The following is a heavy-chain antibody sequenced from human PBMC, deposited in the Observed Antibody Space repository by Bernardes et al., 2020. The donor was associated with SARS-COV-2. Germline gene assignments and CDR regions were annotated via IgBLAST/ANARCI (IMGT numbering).Heavy chain of an antibody. CDR2: ISGGGSTI. CDR1: GFTFSSYS. D-gene: IGHD5-12*01. Sequence: GGSLRLSCAASGFTFSSYSMNWVRQTPGKGLEWVSYISGGGSTIYYADSVKGRFTISRDDAKNSLYLQMNSLRAGDTALYYCARDRSAYVDFDYWGQGTLVTVSS. CDR3: ARDRSAYVDFDY. V-gene: IGHV3-48*01. J-gene: IGHJ4*02.